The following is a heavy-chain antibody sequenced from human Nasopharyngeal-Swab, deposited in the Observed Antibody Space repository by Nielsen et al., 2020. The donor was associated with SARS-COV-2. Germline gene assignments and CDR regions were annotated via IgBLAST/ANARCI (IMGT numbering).Heavy chain of an antibody. V-gene: IGHV3-9*01. D-gene: IGHD4-11*01. CDR2: ITWNGGA. Sequence: SLKISCAASGFTYDDYAMHWVRQAPGKGLEWVSGITWNGGAAYSDSVKGRFTISRDNARNSLYLQMTSLRADDTALYYCTKGRADYSNPSFDNWGQGTLVTVSS. CDR3: TKGRADYSNPSFDN. CDR1: GFTYDDYA. J-gene: IGHJ4*02.